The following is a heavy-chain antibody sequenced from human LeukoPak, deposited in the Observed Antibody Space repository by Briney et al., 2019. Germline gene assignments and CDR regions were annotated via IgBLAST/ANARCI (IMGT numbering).Heavy chain of an antibody. J-gene: IGHJ4*02. CDR1: GFTFSSYG. Sequence: GGSLRLSCAASGFTFSSYGMHWVRQAPGKGLEWVAFIRNDGSNKYYADSVKGRFTISRDNSKNTLYLQMGSLRAEDMAVYYCARRYGYYIDYWGQGTLVTVSS. CDR3: ARRYGYYIDY. D-gene: IGHD5-18*01. V-gene: IGHV3-30*02. CDR2: IRNDGSNK.